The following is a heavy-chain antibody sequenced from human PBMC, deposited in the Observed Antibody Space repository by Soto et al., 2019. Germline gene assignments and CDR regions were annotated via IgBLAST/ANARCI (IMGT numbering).Heavy chain of an antibody. CDR3: ASKVTIFGVVPDY. D-gene: IGHD3-3*01. CDR2: INPNSGGT. J-gene: IGHJ4*02. V-gene: IGHV1-2*02. CDR1: GYTFTGYY. Sequence: ASVKVSCKASGYTFTGYYMHWVRQAPGQGLEWMGWINPNSGGTNYAQKFQGRVTMTRDTSISTAYMELSRLRSDDTAVYYCASKVTIFGVVPDYWGQGXLVTVYS.